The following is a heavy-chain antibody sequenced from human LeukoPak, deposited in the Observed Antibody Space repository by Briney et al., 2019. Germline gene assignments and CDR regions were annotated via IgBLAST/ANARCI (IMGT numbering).Heavy chain of an antibody. CDR1: GDTFTEYA. D-gene: IGHD6-19*01. CDR2: INAGNGAT. Sequence: GASVKVSCKASGDTFTEYAMHWVRQAPGQRLEWMGWINAGNGATKYSQKFQGRFTITRDTSASTAYMALSSLTSEGTTIYYCARGRWSSSGWYYFDYWGQGTQVTVSS. J-gene: IGHJ4*02. V-gene: IGHV1-3*01. CDR3: ARGRWSSSGWYYFDY.